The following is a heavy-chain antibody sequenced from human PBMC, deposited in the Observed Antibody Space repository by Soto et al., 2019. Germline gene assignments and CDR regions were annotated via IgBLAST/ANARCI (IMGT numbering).Heavy chain of an antibody. CDR3: ATEGPNGYIPSYIAT. J-gene: IGHJ5*02. Sequence: GGYLRLTCSDARFGLSNSGVFLFRQAPGQGLEWISYISRSHSAIYYADSVKGRFTMSRDNAKNSLFLQMNSLRDEDRAEYNCATEGPNGYIPSYIATWGQGVPVTVSS. CDR2: ISRSHSAI. D-gene: IGHD5-12*01. CDR1: RFGLSNSG. V-gene: IGHV3-48*02.